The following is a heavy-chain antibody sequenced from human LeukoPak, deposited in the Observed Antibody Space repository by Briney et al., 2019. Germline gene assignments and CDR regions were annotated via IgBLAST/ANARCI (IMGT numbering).Heavy chain of an antibody. Sequence: GASVTVSCKASGYTFTGYYMHWVRQAPGQGLEWMGWINPNSGGTNYAQKFQGRVTMTRDTSISTAYMELSRLRSDDTAVYYCARDRTLAAAGNPFDYWGQGTLVTVSS. J-gene: IGHJ4*02. V-gene: IGHV1-2*02. CDR3: ARDRTLAAAGNPFDY. CDR1: GYTFTGYY. D-gene: IGHD6-13*01. CDR2: INPNSGGT.